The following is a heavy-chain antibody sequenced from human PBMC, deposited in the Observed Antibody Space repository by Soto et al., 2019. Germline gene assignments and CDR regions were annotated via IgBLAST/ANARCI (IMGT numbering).Heavy chain of an antibody. J-gene: IGHJ6*02. CDR1: GGSISSGDYY. D-gene: IGHD1-1*01. CDR3: ARTTEYYYYYGMDV. Sequence: QVQLQESGPGLVKPSQTLSLTCIVSGGSISSGDYYWSWIRQPPGKGLEWIGYIYYSGSSYYNPSLKSRVTISVDTSKNQFSLKLSSVTAADTAVYFCARTTEYYYYYGMDVWGQGTTVTVSS. V-gene: IGHV4-30-4*01. CDR2: IYYSGSS.